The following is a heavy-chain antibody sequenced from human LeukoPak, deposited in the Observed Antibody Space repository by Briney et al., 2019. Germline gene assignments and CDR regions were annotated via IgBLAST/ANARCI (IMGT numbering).Heavy chain of an antibody. Sequence: SETLPLTCGVSGGSISSYYWSWIRQPPGKGLEWIGYIYYSGSTNYNPSLKSRVTISVDTSKNQFSLKLNSVTAADTAVYYCARGPSGSYYGMDVWGQGTTVTVSS. J-gene: IGHJ6*02. CDR2: IYYSGST. CDR1: GGSISSYY. D-gene: IGHD1-26*01. CDR3: ARGPSGSYYGMDV. V-gene: IGHV4-59*01.